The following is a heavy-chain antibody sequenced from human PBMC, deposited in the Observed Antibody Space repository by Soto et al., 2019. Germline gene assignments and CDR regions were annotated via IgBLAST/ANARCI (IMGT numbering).Heavy chain of an antibody. V-gene: IGHV1-8*01. D-gene: IGHD3-16*02. Sequence: QVQLVQSGAEVKKPGASVKVSCKASGYTFTSYDINWVRQATGQGLEWKGWMNPNSGNTGYAQKFQGRVTMTRNTSISTAYMELSSLRSEDTAVYYCARGGRLNLGELSSPFDPWGQGTLVTVSS. CDR3: ARGGRLNLGELSSPFDP. CDR1: GYTFTSYD. J-gene: IGHJ5*02. CDR2: MNPNSGNT.